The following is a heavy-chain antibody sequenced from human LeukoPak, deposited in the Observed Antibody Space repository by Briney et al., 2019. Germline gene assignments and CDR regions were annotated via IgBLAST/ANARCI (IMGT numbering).Heavy chain of an antibody. CDR2: ISFDGSNK. CDR1: GFTFSSYG. J-gene: IGHJ4*02. Sequence: GGSLRLSCAASGFTFSSYGMHWVRQAPGKGLEWMAVISFDGSNKFYADSVKGRFTISRDNSKNTLYLQMNSLRVEDTAVYYCARDPFPYDSSGYPQYYFDYWGQGTLVTVSS. CDR3: ARDPFPYDSSGYPQYYFDY. D-gene: IGHD3-22*01. V-gene: IGHV3-30*03.